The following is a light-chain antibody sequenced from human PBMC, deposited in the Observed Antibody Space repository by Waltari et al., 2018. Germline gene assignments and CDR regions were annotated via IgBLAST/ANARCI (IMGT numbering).Light chain of an antibody. CDR2: KVS. CDR3: MQGTHWPRT. J-gene: IGKJ1*01. V-gene: IGKV2-30*02. Sequence: DVVMTQSPPSLPVTLGQPASISCRSSQRLVHSDGNTYLNWFQQRPGQSPRRLISKVSNRDSGVPDRFSGSGSGTDFTLKISRVEAEDVGVYYCMQGTHWPRTFGQGTKVQIK. CDR1: QRLVHSDGNTY.